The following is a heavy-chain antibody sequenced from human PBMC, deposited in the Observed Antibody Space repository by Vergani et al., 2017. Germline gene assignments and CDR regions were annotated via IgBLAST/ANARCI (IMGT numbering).Heavy chain of an antibody. D-gene: IGHD3-22*01. Sequence: EVQLLESGGGLAQPGGSPRLSCAASGFTFTNFAMTWVRQAPGEGLEWVSGISGSGGFTYYADSVKGRFTISRDNSKNTMFLQMNNLRAEDTAVYYCAKDNVPGYYDSSGYCDYWGQGTLVTVSS. CDR1: GFTFTNFA. J-gene: IGHJ4*02. CDR2: ISGSGGFT. V-gene: IGHV3-23*01. CDR3: AKDNVPGYYDSSGYCDY.